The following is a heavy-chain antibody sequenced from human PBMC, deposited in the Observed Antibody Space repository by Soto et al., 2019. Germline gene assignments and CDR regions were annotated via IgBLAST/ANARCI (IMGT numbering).Heavy chain of an antibody. CDR3: ARDHPDSSSWYYFDY. CDR2: ISAYNGNT. CDR1: GYTSPHYG. D-gene: IGHD6-13*01. J-gene: IGHJ4*02. Sequence: ASVKVSCKASGYTSPHYGISWVRQAPGQGLEWMGWISAYNGNTNYAQKLQGRVTMTTDTSTSTAYMELRSLRSDDTAVYYCARDHPDSSSWYYFDYWGQGTLVTVSS. V-gene: IGHV1-18*01.